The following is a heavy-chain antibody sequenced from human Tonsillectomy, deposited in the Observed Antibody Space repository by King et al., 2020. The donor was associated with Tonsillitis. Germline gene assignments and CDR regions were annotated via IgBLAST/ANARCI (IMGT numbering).Heavy chain of an antibody. CDR3: AEEIAGAGNPTDY. J-gene: IGHJ4*02. D-gene: IGHD6-19*01. CDR1: GGSISSSSYY. CDR2: IYYSGST. Sequence: QLQESGPGLVKPSETLSLTCTVSGGSISSSSYYWGWIRQPPGKGLEWIGSIYYSGSTYYNPSLKSRVTISVDTSKNQFSLQLSSVTAADTAVYYCAEEIAGAGNPTDYWGQGTLVTVSS. V-gene: IGHV4-39*01.